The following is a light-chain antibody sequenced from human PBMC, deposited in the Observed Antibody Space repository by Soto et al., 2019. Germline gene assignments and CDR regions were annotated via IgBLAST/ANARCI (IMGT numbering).Light chain of an antibody. V-gene: IGLV2-14*01. CDR2: EVT. Sequence: QSALTQPASVSGSPGQSIAISCTGSSSDVGIYNYVSWYQQHPGKVPKLIIYEVTNRPSGISSRFSGSKSGNTASLTISGLQPEDEADYYCSSYTSSAPWVFGGGTKVTVL. CDR1: SSDVGIYNY. J-gene: IGLJ3*02. CDR3: SSYTSSAPWV.